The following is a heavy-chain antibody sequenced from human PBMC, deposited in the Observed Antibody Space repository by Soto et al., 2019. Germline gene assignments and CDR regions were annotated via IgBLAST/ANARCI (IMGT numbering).Heavy chain of an antibody. CDR2: IFYSGST. Sequence: SETLSLTCAVSGDSINNGGTCWNWVRQFQGRGLVWIGYIFYSGSTHYRSSLKCRVDMSLDTSKSECSLTLRSATAADTAVYYCARGCSSWERCYYMDVWGKGSTVTGSS. CDR1: GDSINNGGTC. V-gene: IGHV4-31*11. CDR3: ARGCSSWERCYYMDV. J-gene: IGHJ6*04. D-gene: IGHD6-13*01.